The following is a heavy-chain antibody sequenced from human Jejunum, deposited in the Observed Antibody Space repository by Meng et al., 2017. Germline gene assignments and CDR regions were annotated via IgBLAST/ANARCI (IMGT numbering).Heavy chain of an antibody. J-gene: IGHJ4*02. Sequence: GESLKISCAASGFTFGSYWMNWVRQAPGKGLEWVANINPDGTVMRNVDSVKGRFTVSRDNVKNSLYLQMNSLRVEDTAVYYWAGWESRNYWGQGTLVTVSS. D-gene: IGHD6-19*01. CDR3: AGWESRNY. CDR2: INPDGTVM. V-gene: IGHV3-7*01. CDR1: GFTFGSYW.